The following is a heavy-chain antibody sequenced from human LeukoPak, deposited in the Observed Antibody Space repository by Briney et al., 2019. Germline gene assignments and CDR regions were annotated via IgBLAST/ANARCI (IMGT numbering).Heavy chain of an antibody. CDR3: ARVPLVPAAMRTNYYYYGMDV. V-gene: IGHV1-18*01. D-gene: IGHD2-2*01. CDR1: GYSFTDYY. Sequence: GASVKVSCKASGYSFTDYYVIWVRQAPGQGLEWMGWISAYNGNTNYAQKLQGRVTMTTDTSTSTAYMELRSLRSDDTAVYYCARVPLVPAAMRTNYYYYGMDVWGQGTTVTVSS. J-gene: IGHJ6*02. CDR2: ISAYNGNT.